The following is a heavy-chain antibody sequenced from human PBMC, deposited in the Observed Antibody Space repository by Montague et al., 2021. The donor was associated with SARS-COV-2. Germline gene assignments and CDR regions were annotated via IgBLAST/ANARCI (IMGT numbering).Heavy chain of an antibody. CDR1: GGSISRYF. D-gene: IGHD3-16*01. Sequence: SETLSLTCTVSGGSISRYFWNWIRQTPGKGLEWMGYVHDIESSIYNPSLQSRITILLDTPKNQFSPRLNAATAADTAVYYCARVTLGGRDGRTRQYDGLDSWGQGILVTVSS. V-gene: IGHV4-59*01. J-gene: IGHJ4*02. CDR3: ARVTLGGRDGRTRQYDGLDS. CDR2: VHDIESS.